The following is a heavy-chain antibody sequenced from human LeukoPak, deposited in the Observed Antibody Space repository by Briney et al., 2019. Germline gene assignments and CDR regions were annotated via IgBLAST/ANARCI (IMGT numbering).Heavy chain of an antibody. D-gene: IGHD5-24*01. CDR2: IYSSGRT. CDR1: GGSISTYY. CDR3: ARGMNGYNDY. Sequence: SETLSLTCSVCGGSISTYYWNWIRQPPGKGLEWIGYIYSSGRTSYNPSLKSRATISVDTSKTQFSLRLSSVTAVDTAVYYCARGMNGYNDYWGQGTLVTVSS. J-gene: IGHJ4*02. V-gene: IGHV4-59*01.